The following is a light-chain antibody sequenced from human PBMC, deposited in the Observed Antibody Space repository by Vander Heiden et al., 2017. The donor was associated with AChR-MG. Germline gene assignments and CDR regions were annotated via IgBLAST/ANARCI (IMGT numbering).Light chain of an antibody. J-gene: IGLJ3*02. CDR3: SSNTSTSTLV. Sequence: QSALTQPASVSGSPGQSITIHGTGTSRDVGGNDDVSWYQHHPGKAPKLMIYDVNKRPSGVSNRFSGSKSGNTASLIISGLQAEDEADYYCSSNTSTSTLVFGGGTKLTVL. CDR2: DVN. V-gene: IGLV2-14*03. CDR1: SRDVGGNDD.